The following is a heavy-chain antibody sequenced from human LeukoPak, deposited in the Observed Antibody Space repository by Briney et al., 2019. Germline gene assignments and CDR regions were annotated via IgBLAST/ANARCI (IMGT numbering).Heavy chain of an antibody. Sequence: GGSLRLSCVTSGFTFSRFPMHWVCQAPGKGLEWVAVISGDGRDRFYAEALKGRFTISRDNSKNTLYLQFNSLGVEDTAVYYCARDAPYRDYWGQGTLVTVSA. CDR3: ARDAPYRDY. CDR2: ISGDGRDR. CDR1: GFTFSRFP. D-gene: IGHD2-2*01. V-gene: IGHV3-30*04. J-gene: IGHJ4*02.